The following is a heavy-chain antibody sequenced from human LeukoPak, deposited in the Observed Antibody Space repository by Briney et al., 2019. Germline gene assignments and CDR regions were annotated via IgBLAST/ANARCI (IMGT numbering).Heavy chain of an antibody. D-gene: IGHD5-12*01. J-gene: IGHJ4*02. CDR1: GYSFTRYY. CDR3: ARGAGYSGYDFDY. CDR2: INPSGGST. Sequence: GASVKVSCKASGYSFTRYYVHWVRQAPGQGLEWMGIINPSGGSTSYAQKFQGRVSMTRDTSTRTVYMELSSLRSDDTAVYYCARGAGYSGYDFDYWGQGTLVTVSS. V-gene: IGHV1-46*01.